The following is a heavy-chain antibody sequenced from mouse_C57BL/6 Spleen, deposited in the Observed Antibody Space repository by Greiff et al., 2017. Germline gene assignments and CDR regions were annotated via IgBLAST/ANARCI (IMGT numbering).Heavy chain of an antibody. CDR1: GYTFTSYG. D-gene: IGHD1-1*01. J-gene: IGHJ2*01. CDR2: IYIGNGYT. V-gene: IGHV1-58*01. CDR3: AINYYGSSYYDY. Sequence: VQLQQSGAELVRPGSSVKMSCKTSGYTFTSYGINWVKQRPGQGLEWIGYIYIGNGYTAYNEKFKGKATLTSDTSSSTAYMQLSSLTSEDSAIYFCAINYYGSSYYDYWGQGTTLTVSS.